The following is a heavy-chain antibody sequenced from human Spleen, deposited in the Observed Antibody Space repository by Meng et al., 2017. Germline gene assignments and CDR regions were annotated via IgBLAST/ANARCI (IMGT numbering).Heavy chain of an antibody. J-gene: IGHJ4*02. Sequence: VQLQESGPGLGKPSGALSLTCAVSGDSISSNTWWSWVRQPPGKGLEWIGEIYHCGSTNYIPSLKSRVTISIDKSKNQFSLDLSSVTAADTAVYYCTMNSYDSRHYVLGFWGQGTLVTVSS. CDR1: GDSISSNTW. V-gene: IGHV4-4*02. CDR2: IYHCGST. CDR3: TMNSYDSRHYVLGF. D-gene: IGHD3-10*02.